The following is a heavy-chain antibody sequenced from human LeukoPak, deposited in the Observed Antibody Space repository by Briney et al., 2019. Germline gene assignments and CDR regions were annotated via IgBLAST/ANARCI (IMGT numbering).Heavy chain of an antibody. Sequence: PGGSLRLSCAASGFTFSNYAMRWVRQAPGKGLEWVSGISGSGDSKYYADSVKGRFTIYRDNSKNTLYLQMNSLRAEDTAVYYCARASPDDYYDSSGYYSFDYWGQGTLVTVSS. CDR2: ISGSGDSK. V-gene: IGHV3-23*01. CDR3: ARASPDDYYDSSGYYSFDY. D-gene: IGHD3-22*01. J-gene: IGHJ4*02. CDR1: GFTFSNYA.